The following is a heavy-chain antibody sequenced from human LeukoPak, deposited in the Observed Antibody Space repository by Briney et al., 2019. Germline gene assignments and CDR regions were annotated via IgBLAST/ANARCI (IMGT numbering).Heavy chain of an antibody. V-gene: IGHV4-34*01. Sequence: PSETLSLTCAVYGGSFSGHYWTWIRQAPGKGLEWIGESTHTGSTNYNPSLKTRVTISVDTSKHQFSLKLTSVSAADTAVYHCARGRTGAAALALWGPGTLVTVSS. J-gene: IGHJ4*02. D-gene: IGHD2-2*01. CDR2: STHTGST. CDR3: ARGRTGAAALAL. CDR1: GGSFSGHY.